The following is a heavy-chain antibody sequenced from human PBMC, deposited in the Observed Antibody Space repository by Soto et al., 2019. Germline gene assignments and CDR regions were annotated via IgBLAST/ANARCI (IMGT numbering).Heavy chain of an antibody. V-gene: IGHV1-69*01. D-gene: IGHD3-22*01. CDR3: ARGWGYDSTDYYYAY. CDR1: GGTFSRHA. Sequence: QVQLVQSGAEVRKPGSSVNVSCKASGGTFSRHAISWVRQATGQGLEWMGGIIPIFGTANHAQKFQGRVMIIADESTSTVYMELSSLRSEDTAMYYCARGWGYDSTDYYYAYWGQGPLVIVSS. CDR2: IIPIFGTA. J-gene: IGHJ4*02.